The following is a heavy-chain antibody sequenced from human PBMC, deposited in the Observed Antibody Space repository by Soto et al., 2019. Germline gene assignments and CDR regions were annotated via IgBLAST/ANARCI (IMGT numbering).Heavy chain of an antibody. Sequence: ASVKVSCKASGYTFTRYAMHWVRQAPGQRPEWMGWINPGNGDTKYSEKLQGRVTFTRDTSATTIYMELSSLRSEDTALYSCARTSYIPGDDDSYYFDYWGQGTPVTVSS. J-gene: IGHJ4*02. CDR2: INPGNGDT. CDR3: ARTSYIPGDDDSYYFDY. CDR1: GYTFTRYA. V-gene: IGHV1-3*01. D-gene: IGHD2-21*02.